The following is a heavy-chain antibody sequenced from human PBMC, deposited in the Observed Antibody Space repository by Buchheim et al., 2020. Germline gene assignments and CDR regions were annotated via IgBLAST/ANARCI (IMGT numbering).Heavy chain of an antibody. J-gene: IGHJ6*02. CDR1: GYTFTSYY. CDR2: INPSGGST. D-gene: IGHD3-3*01. CDR3: ARDLRAIFGRNYGMDV. Sequence: QVQLVQSGAEVMKPGASVKVSCKASGYTFTSYYMHWVRQAPGQGLEWMGIINPSGGSTSYAQKFQGRVTTTRDTSTSTDYMELSMLRSEDTAVYYCARDLRAIFGRNYGMDVWGQGTT. V-gene: IGHV1-46*03.